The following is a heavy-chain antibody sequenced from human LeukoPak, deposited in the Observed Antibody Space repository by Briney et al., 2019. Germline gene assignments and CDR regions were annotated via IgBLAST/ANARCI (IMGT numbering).Heavy chain of an antibody. V-gene: IGHV1-8*01. CDR2: MNPNSGNT. D-gene: IGHD6-19*01. J-gene: IGHJ6*02. CDR3: ARDGEQWLVEGSSYYYYYGMDV. Sequence: GASVTVSCKASGYTFTSYDINWVRQATGQGLEWMGWMNPNSGNTGYAQKLQGRVTMTTDTSTSTAYMELRSLRSDDTAVYYCARDGEQWLVEGSSYYYYYGMDVWGQGTTVTVSS. CDR1: GYTFTSYD.